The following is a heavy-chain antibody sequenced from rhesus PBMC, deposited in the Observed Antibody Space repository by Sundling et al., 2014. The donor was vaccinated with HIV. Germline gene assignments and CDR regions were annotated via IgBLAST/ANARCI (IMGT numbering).Heavy chain of an antibody. J-gene: IGHJ4*01. CDR3: AREGGYSYSSVAVTDY. D-gene: IGHD5-12*01. V-gene: IGHV4-173*01. CDR1: GGSVSSNY. Sequence: QVQLQESGPGLVKPSETLSLTCAVSGGSVSSNYWSWIRQAPGKGLEWIGRISGSGGSTDYNPSLKSRVTISKDTSKNQFSLKLTSVTAADTAVYYCAREGGYSYSSVAVTDYWGQGVLVTVSS. CDR2: ISGSGGST.